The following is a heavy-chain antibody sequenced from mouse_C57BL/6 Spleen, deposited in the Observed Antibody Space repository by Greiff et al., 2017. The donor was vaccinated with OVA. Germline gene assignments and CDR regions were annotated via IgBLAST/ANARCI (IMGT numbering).Heavy chain of an antibody. Sequence: EVQLQQSGPELVKPGASVKIPCKASGYTFTDYNMDWVKQSHGKSLEWIGDINPNNGGTIYNQKFKGKATLTVDKSSSTAYMELRSLTSEDTAVYYCARREDGYSAYWGQGTLVTVSA. V-gene: IGHV1-18*01. CDR1: GYTFTDYN. CDR3: ARREDGYSAY. D-gene: IGHD2-3*01. J-gene: IGHJ3*01. CDR2: INPNNGGT.